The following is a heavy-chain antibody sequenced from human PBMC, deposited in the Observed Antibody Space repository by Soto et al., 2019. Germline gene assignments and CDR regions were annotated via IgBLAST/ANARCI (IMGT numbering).Heavy chain of an antibody. CDR2: MFYSGRT. J-gene: IGHJ2*01. D-gene: IGHD2-15*01. Sequence: QVQLQESGPGLVKPSQTLSLSCTVSGGSISSGDYYWSWIRQPPGKGLEWIGHMFYSGRTYYNRSLKSRITLPLDTYRSQLPLKLSSVTAADMAVYSCARERTLRSRPCYRHGYFVLWGRGPMVTVSS. CDR1: GGSISSGDYY. CDR3: ARERTLRSRPCYRHGYFVL. V-gene: IGHV4-30-4*01.